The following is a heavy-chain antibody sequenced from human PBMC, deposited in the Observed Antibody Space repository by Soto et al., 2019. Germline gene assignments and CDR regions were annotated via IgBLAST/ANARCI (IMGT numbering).Heavy chain of an antibody. V-gene: IGHV3-13*01. D-gene: IGHD2-8*01. CDR1: GFTFSSYD. Sequence: EVLLVESGGGLVQPGGSLRLSCAASGFTFSSYDMHWVRQATGKGLEWVSAIGTAGDTYYPGSVKGRFTISRENAKNSLYLQMNSLRAGDTAVYYCARDFCTNGVCQRYFDLWGRGTLVTVSS. CDR2: IGTAGDT. J-gene: IGHJ2*01. CDR3: ARDFCTNGVCQRYFDL.